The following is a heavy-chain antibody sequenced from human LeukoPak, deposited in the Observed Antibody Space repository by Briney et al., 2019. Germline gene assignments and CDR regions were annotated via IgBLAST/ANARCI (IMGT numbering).Heavy chain of an antibody. V-gene: IGHV4-34*01. D-gene: IGHD3-16*02. CDR1: GGSFSGYY. CDR2: SNHSGST. Sequence: SETLSLTCAVYGGSFSGYYWSWIREPPGKGLEWSGDSNHSGSTNYNPSLKSRVTISVDTSKNQFSLKLSSVTAADTAVYYCARVRGDYIWGSYRSFDYWGQGTLVTVSS. J-gene: IGHJ4*02. CDR3: ARVRGDYIWGSYRSFDY.